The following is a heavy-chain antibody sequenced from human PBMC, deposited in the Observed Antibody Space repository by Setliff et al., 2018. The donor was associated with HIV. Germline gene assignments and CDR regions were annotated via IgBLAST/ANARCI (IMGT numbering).Heavy chain of an antibody. CDR2: ISSSGSII. Sequence: PGGSLRLSCAASGFTFSSYEMNWVRQAPGKGLEWVSYISSSGSIIHNADSVKGRFTVSRDNAKNSVYLQMNSLRVEDTAVYYCAREEPFWNGYYYTYYFDSWGQGTLVTVSS. V-gene: IGHV3-48*03. J-gene: IGHJ4*02. CDR1: GFTFSSYE. D-gene: IGHD3-3*01. CDR3: AREEPFWNGYYYTYYFDS.